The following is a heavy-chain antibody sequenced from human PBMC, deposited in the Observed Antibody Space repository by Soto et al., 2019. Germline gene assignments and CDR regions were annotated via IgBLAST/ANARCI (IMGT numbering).Heavy chain of an antibody. Sequence: GASVKVSCKASGGTFSSYAISWVRQAPGQGLEWMGGIIPIFGTANYAQKFQGRVTITADKSTSTAYMELSSLRSEDTAVYYCARGSRPRWNEYCSSTSCYRTYYYGMDVWGQGTTVTVSS. CDR3: ARGSRPRWNEYCSSTSCYRTYYYGMDV. CDR2: IIPIFGTA. D-gene: IGHD2-2*01. V-gene: IGHV1-69*06. J-gene: IGHJ6*02. CDR1: GGTFSSYA.